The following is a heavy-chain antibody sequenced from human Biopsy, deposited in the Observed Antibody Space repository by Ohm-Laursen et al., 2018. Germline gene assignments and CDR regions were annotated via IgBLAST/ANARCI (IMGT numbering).Heavy chain of an antibody. Sequence: SDTLSLTCTVSSGSIYNFFWSWIRQPPGKGLEWIGYIYYSGSTNYNPSLKSRVTISVDRSKNHFSLELSSVTAADTAVYYCARVGVGAPSIDYFDYWGQGALVTVSS. CDR2: IYYSGST. V-gene: IGHV4-59*07. D-gene: IGHD1-26*01. J-gene: IGHJ4*02. CDR3: ARVGVGAPSIDYFDY. CDR1: SGSIYNFF.